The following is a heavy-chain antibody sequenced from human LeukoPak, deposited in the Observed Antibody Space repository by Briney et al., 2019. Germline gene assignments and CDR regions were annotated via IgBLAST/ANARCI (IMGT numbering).Heavy chain of an antibody. CDR3: AKDGQHYDRKPYYFDY. J-gene: IGHJ4*02. CDR1: GFTFSSYG. Sequence: PGRSLRLSCVASGFTFSSYGMHWVRQAPGKGLEWVAVISYDGSNKYYADSVKGRFTISRDNSKNTLYLQMNSLRAEDTAVYYCAKDGQHYDRKPYYFDYWGQGTLVTVSS. V-gene: IGHV3-30*18. CDR2: ISYDGSNK. D-gene: IGHD3-22*01.